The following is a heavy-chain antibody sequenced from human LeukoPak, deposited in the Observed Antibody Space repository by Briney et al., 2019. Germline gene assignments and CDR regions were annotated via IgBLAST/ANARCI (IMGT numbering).Heavy chain of an antibody. J-gene: IGHJ3*02. CDR2: INSDGSST. CDR1: GFTFSSYW. Sequence: GGSLRLSCAASGFTFSSYWMHWVRQAPGKGLVWVSRINSDGSSTSYADSVKGRFTISRDNAKNTLYLQMNSLRAEDTAVYYCASVGKYYDILTGYPGDAFDIWGQGTMVTVSS. D-gene: IGHD3-9*01. V-gene: IGHV3-74*01. CDR3: ASVGKYYDILTGYPGDAFDI.